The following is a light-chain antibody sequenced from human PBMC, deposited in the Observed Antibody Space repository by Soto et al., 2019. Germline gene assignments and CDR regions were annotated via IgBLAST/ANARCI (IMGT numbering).Light chain of an antibody. V-gene: IGLV2-8*01. CDR2: EVT. Sequence: QSALTQPPSASGSPGQSVTISCTGTSSDVGGYNYVSWYQQYPGRAPKLMIYEVTKRPSGVPDRFSGYKSGNTASLTVSGLQAEDEADYYCSSWAASNNFYFVFGGGTKLTVL. J-gene: IGLJ3*02. CDR3: SSWAASNNFYFV. CDR1: SSDVGGYNY.